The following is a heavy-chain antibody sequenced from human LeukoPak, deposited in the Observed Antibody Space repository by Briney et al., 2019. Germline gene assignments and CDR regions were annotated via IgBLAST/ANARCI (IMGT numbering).Heavy chain of an antibody. CDR3: ARAEGYSSGWYWGNAYYYYMDV. D-gene: IGHD6-19*01. V-gene: IGHV1-8*03. CDR1: GYTFTSYD. Sequence: ASVKVSCKASGYTFTSYDINWVRQATGQGLEWMGWMNPNSGNTGYAQKFQGRVTITRNTSISTAYMELSSLRSEDTAVYYCARAEGYSSGWYWGNAYYYYMDVWGKGTTVTVSS. CDR2: MNPNSGNT. J-gene: IGHJ6*03.